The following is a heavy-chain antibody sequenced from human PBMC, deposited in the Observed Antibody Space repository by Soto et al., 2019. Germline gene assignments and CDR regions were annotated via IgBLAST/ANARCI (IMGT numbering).Heavy chain of an antibody. V-gene: IGHV1-58*01. J-gene: IGHJ4*02. CDR3: AAVPPHLYGGNSGSSGRHFFDY. CDR1: GFTFTSSA. CDR2: IVVGSGNT. D-gene: IGHD4-17*01. Sequence: SVKVSCKASGFTFTSSAVQWVRQARGQRLEWIGWIVVGSGNTNYAQKFQERVTITRDMSTSTAYMELSSLRSEDTAVYYCAAVPPHLYGGNSGSSGRHFFDYWGQGTLVTVSS.